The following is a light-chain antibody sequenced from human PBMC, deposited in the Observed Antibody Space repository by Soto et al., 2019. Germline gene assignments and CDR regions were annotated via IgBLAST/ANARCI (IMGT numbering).Light chain of an antibody. CDR3: QQSYSSTPT. V-gene: IGKV1-39*01. Sequence: DIQMTQSPSSLSASVEDRVIITCRASQSISNHLNWYQQKPGKAPKLLIFAASSLQSGVPSRFSGSRSGPDFTLTISSLQPEDFATYYCQQSYSSTPTFGPGTKVDIK. CDR2: AAS. CDR1: QSISNH. J-gene: IGKJ1*01.